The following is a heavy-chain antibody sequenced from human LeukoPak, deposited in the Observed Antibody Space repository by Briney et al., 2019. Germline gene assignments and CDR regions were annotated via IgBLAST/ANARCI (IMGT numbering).Heavy chain of an antibody. D-gene: IGHD3-10*01. CDR3: ARGPLRGVILPRWFDP. V-gene: IGHV4-30-4*01. J-gene: IGHJ5*02. CDR2: IYYSGST. CDR1: GGSISSGDYY. Sequence: PSETLSLTCTVSGGSISSGDYYWSRIRQPPGKGLEWIGYIYYSGSTYYNPSLKSRVTISVDTSKNQFSLKLSSVTAADTAVYYCARGPLRGVILPRWFDPWGQGTLVTVSS.